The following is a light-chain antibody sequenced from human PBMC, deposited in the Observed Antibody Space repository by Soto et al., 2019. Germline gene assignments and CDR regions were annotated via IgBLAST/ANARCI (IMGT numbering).Light chain of an antibody. CDR3: QQYHTYLS. CDR1: HDISSW. CDR2: DAS. J-gene: IGKJ4*01. V-gene: IGKV1-5*01. Sequence: DIQMTQSPSTLSASVGDRVTITCRASHDISSWLAWYQQKPGKAPNLLIYDASSLESGVPSRFSGSGSGTEFPLTISSLQPDDFATYYCQQYHTYLSFGGGTKVEI.